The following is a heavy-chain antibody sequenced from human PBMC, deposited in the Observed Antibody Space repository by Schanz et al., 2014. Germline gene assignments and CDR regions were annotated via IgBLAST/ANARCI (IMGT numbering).Heavy chain of an antibody. J-gene: IGHJ4*02. CDR3: AKSLESCPGGRCSRGYFDY. CDR1: GFTFSAYA. Sequence: VQLVESGGGLVQPGGSLRLSCAASGFTFSAYAMTWVRQIPGKGLEWVSSISSSGATTNYADSVKGRFTISRDNCKGALYLQSSSLRAEDTAVYYCAKSLESCPGGRCSRGYFDYWGQGTLVTVSS. V-gene: IGHV3-23*04. D-gene: IGHD2-8*02. CDR2: ISSSGATT.